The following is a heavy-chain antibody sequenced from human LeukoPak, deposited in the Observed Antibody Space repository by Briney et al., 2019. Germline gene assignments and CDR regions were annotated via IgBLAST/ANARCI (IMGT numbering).Heavy chain of an antibody. D-gene: IGHD1-26*01. Sequence: GGSLRLSCAASGFTFSSYGMHWVRQAPGKGLEWVAVIWYDGSNKCYADSVKGRFTISRDNSKNTLYLQMNSLRAEDTAVYYCARDQGEWELPNYWGQGTLVTVSS. CDR3: ARDQGEWELPNY. CDR2: IWYDGSNK. J-gene: IGHJ4*02. V-gene: IGHV3-33*01. CDR1: GFTFSSYG.